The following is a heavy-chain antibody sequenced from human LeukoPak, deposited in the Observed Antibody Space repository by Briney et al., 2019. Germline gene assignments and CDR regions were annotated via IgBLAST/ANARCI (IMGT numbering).Heavy chain of an antibody. CDR3: AGGRTDIVVVPATLRNYYFDY. J-gene: IGHJ4*02. CDR1: GGTFSSYA. Sequence: ASVKVSCKASGGTFSSYAISWVRQAPGQGLEWMGGIIPIFGTANYAQKFQGRVTITADESTSTAYMELSSLRSEDTAVYYCAGGRTDIVVVPATLRNYYFDYWGQGTLVTVSS. D-gene: IGHD2-2*01. V-gene: IGHV1-69*13. CDR2: IIPIFGTA.